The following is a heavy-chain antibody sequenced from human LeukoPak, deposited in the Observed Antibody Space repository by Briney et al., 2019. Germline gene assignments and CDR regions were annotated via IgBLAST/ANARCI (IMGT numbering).Heavy chain of an antibody. D-gene: IGHD5-12*01. CDR2: ISGSGGST. Sequence: GGSLRLSCVASGFTFSNYAMSWVRQTPGKGLEWVSSISGSGGSTHYADSMKGRFTISRDNSKNILYLQMNSLRAEDTAVYYCAKDWMSTIINYFDYWGQGTLVTVSS. CDR1: GFTFSNYA. V-gene: IGHV3-23*01. CDR3: AKDWMSTIINYFDY. J-gene: IGHJ4*02.